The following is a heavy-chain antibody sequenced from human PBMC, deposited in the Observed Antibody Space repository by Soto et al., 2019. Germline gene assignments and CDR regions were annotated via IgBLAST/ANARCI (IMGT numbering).Heavy chain of an antibody. V-gene: IGHV3-74*01. CDR1: GFTFSSYR. D-gene: IGHD1-1*01. J-gene: IGHJ5*02. CDR3: ARSAGTLLVGGRDLDP. CDR2: INSDGSST. Sequence: GSLRLSCAASGFTFSSYRMHWVRQAPGKGLVWVSRINSDGSSTSYADSVKGRFTISRDNAKNTLYLQMNSLRAEDTAVYYCARSAGTLLVGGRDLDPWGQGTLVTVSS.